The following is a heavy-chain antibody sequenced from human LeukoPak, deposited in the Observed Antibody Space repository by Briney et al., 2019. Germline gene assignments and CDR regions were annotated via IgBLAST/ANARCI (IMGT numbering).Heavy chain of an antibody. Sequence: SETLSLTCVVSGDSISSGGYSWSWIRQTPGKGLEWIAYIHDSGSTYNNPSLKSRLSISIDMSKDQFSLKLNSVTAADTAVYYCASFHGGVIRLDYWGQGTLVTVSS. CDR2: IHDSGST. J-gene: IGHJ4*02. CDR1: GDSISSGGYS. V-gene: IGHV4-30-4*07. D-gene: IGHD3-16*01. CDR3: ASFHGGVIRLDY.